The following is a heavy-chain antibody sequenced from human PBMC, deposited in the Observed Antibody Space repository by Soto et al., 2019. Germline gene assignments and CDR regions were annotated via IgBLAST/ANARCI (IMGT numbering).Heavy chain of an antibody. J-gene: IGHJ5*02. CDR3: ARDREYNWNYTWFDP. V-gene: IGHV1-18*01. CDR2: ISTYNGNT. CDR1: GYTFTSYG. D-gene: IGHD1-7*01. Sequence: GASVKVSCKASGYTFTSYGISWVRQAPGQGLEWMGWISTYNGNTNFTQKLQGRVTMTTDTSTSTAYMELRSLRSDDTAVYYCARDREYNWNYTWFDPWGQGTPLTVSS.